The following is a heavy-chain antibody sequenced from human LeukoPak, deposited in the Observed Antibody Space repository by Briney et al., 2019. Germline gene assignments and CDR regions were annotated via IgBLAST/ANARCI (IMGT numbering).Heavy chain of an antibody. CDR3: ARAGGGYYSYYYYGMDV. CDR1: GGSISSYY. Sequence: SETLSLTCTVSGGSISSYYWSWIRQPPGKGLEWIGYIYYSGSTNYNPSLKSRVTISVDTSKNQFSLKLSSVIAADTAVYYCARAGGGYYSYYYYGMDVWGQGTTVTVSS. V-gene: IGHV4-59*01. J-gene: IGHJ6*02. D-gene: IGHD3-22*01. CDR2: IYYSGST.